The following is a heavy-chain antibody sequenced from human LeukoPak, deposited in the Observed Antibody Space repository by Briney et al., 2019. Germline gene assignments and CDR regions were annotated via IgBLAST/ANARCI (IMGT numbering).Heavy chain of an antibody. D-gene: IGHD7-27*01. V-gene: IGHV3-23*01. CDR3: ARDGQAFNSNWDYFEY. CDR2: ISGSGSST. CDR1: GFTFSSYA. Sequence: GGSLRLSCAASGFTFSSYAMSWVRQAPGKGLEWVSAISGSGSSTYYADSVKGRFTISRDNSKSTIYLHMNNLRAEDTALYYCARDGQAFNSNWDYFEYWGQGTPVTVSS. J-gene: IGHJ4*02.